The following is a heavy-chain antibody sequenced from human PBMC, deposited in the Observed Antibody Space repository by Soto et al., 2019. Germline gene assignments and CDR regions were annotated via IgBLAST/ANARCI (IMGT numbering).Heavy chain of an antibody. D-gene: IGHD5-12*01. CDR3: ARDRISGYSGYDSGRSFDY. V-gene: IGHV1-3*01. J-gene: IGHJ4*02. CDR2: INAGKGNT. CDR1: GYTFTSYA. Sequence: SGKVSCKASGYTFTSYAMHWVRQAPGQRLEWMGWINAGKGNTKYSQKFQGRVTITRDTSASTAYMELSSLRSEDTAVYYCARDRISGYSGYDSGRSFDYWGQGTLVTVSS.